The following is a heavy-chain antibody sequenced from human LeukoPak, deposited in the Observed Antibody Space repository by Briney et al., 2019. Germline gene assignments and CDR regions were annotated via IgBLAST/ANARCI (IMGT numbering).Heavy chain of an antibody. D-gene: IGHD6-19*01. CDR3: ARFPYSSGWYFDY. V-gene: IGHV1-2*02. Sequence: ASVKVSCKASGYSFTSYYITWVRQAPGQGLEWMGWISPNSGGTNYAQKFQGRVTMTRDTSISTAYMELSRLRSDDTAVYYCARFPYSSGWYFDYWGQGTLVTVSS. J-gene: IGHJ4*02. CDR2: ISPNSGGT. CDR1: GYSFTSYY.